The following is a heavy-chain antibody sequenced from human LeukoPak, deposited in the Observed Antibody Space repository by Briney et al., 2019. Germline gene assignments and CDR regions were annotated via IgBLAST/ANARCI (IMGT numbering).Heavy chain of an antibody. CDR1: GGTFSSYA. D-gene: IGHD3-10*01. Sequence: ASVKVSCKASGGTFSSYAISWVRQAPGQGLEWMGRMIPILGIANYAQKFQGRVTITADKSTSTAYMELSSLRSEDTAVYYCARGRGNGSGSYYTGPFDYWGQGTLVTVSS. CDR3: ARGRGNGSGSYYTGPFDY. CDR2: MIPILGIA. J-gene: IGHJ4*02. V-gene: IGHV1-69*04.